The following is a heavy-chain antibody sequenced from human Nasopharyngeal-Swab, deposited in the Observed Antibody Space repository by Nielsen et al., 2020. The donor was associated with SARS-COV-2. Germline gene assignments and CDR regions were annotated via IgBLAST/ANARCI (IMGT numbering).Heavy chain of an antibody. D-gene: IGHD1-14*01. CDR2: ISELGSGI. J-gene: IGHJ4*02. V-gene: IGHV3-23*01. CDR3: TRGLTGHIVQWNPSPY. CDR1: GFSITTYG. Sequence: GGSLRLSCSASGFSITTYGMTWVRQAPGKGLEWVSSISELGSGIYYADSVWGRFTISRDTSKNTVYLQMNTLRAADTALYFCTRGLTGHIVQWNPSPYWGQGTLVTVSS.